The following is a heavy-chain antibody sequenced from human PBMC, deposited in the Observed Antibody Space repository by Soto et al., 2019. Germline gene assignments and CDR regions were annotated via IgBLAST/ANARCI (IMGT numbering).Heavy chain of an antibody. V-gene: IGHV1-8*01. CDR3: ARGLKMLRVFDLKTYYYYYMDV. CDR1: GYTFTSYD. Sequence: QVHLVQSGAEVKKPGASVKVSCKASGYTFTSYDINWVRQVAGQGLEWMGWMNPNSGDTAYAQEFQGRVTMSRNTSISIAYMELSSLRPADTAVYYCARGLKMLRVFDLKTYYYYYMDVWGKGTTVTLSS. J-gene: IGHJ6*03. CDR2: MNPNSGDT. D-gene: IGHD3-10*01.